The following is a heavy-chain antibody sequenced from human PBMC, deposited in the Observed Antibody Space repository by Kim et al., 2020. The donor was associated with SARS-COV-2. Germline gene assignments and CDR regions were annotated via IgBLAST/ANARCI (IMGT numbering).Heavy chain of an antibody. V-gene: IGHV3-11*06. CDR1: GFTFSDYY. CDR2: ISSSSSYT. D-gene: IGHD3-9*01. CDR3: ARIPVGSDILTGYTVTGYFDL. J-gene: IGHJ2*01. Sequence: GGSLRLSCAASGFTFSDYYMSWIRQAPGKGLEWVSSISSSSSYTYYADSVKGRFTISRDNAKNSLYLQMNSLRAEDTAVYYCARIPVGSDILTGYTVTGYFDLWGRGTLVTVSS.